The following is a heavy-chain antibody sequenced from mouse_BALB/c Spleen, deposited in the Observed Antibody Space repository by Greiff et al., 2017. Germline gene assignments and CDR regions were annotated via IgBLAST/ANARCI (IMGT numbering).Heavy chain of an antibody. V-gene: IGHV3-2*02. D-gene: IGHD1-1*01. J-gene: IGHJ4*01. CDR1: GYSITSDYA. Sequence: EVQLVESGPGLVKPSQSLSLTCTVTGYSITSDYAWNWIRQFPGNKLEWMGYISYSGSTSYNPSLKSRISITRDTSKNQFFLQLNSVTTEDTATYYCARDGVTTVVDYWGQGTSVTVSS. CDR2: ISYSGST. CDR3: ARDGVTTVVDY.